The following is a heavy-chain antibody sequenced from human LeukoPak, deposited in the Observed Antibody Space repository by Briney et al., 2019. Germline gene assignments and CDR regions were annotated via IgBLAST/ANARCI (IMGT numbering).Heavy chain of an antibody. CDR1: GYSFTSYW. CDR2: IYPGDSDT. V-gene: IGHV5-51*01. CDR3: ARSTGMVRGVLYYFDY. D-gene: IGHD3-10*01. J-gene: IGHJ4*02. Sequence: GESLKISCKGSGYSFTSYWIGWVRPMPGKGLEWMGIIYPGDSDTRYSPSFQGQVTISADKSISTAYLQWSSLKASDTAMYYCARSTGMVRGVLYYFDYWGQGTLVTVSS.